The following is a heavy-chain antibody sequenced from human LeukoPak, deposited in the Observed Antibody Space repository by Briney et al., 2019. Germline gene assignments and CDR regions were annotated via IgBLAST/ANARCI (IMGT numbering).Heavy chain of an antibody. CDR1: GFTFSSYG. J-gene: IGHJ4*02. CDR2: ISYDGSNK. D-gene: IGHD1-26*01. CDR3: AKSSSGSYWWGYY. Sequence: GGSLRLSCAASGFTFSSYGMHWVRQAPGKGLEWVAVISYDGSNKYYADSVKGRFTISRDNSKNTLYLQMNSLRAEDTAVYYCAKSSSGSYWWGYYWGQGTLVTVSS. V-gene: IGHV3-30*18.